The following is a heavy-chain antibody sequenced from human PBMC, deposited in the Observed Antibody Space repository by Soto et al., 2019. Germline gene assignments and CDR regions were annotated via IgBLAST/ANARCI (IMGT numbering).Heavy chain of an antibody. Sequence: QVHLVQSGAEVKKPGSSVKVSCRAPRGTFSSYTINWVRQAPGQGLEWMGRAVPKIGSINFVRKFQGRLTLSADKSTRPAFLELSSLRPEETAVYYCTRGGRENNENDGTFEYWGQVTQVTVSS. CDR1: RGTFSSYT. CDR3: TRGGRENNENDGTFEY. D-gene: IGHD1-20*01. J-gene: IGHJ4*02. CDR2: AVPKIGSI. V-gene: IGHV1-69*08.